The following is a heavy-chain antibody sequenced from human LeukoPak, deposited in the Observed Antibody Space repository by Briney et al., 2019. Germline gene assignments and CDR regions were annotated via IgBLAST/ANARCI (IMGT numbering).Heavy chain of an antibody. Sequence: ASVKVSCKASGYTFTSYGISWVRQAPGQGLEWMGWISAYNGNTNYAQKLQGRVTMTTDTSTSTAYMELRSLRSDDTAVYYCARDGYCSSTSCYGAPYYYYGMDVWGQGTTDTVSS. V-gene: IGHV1-18*01. CDR1: GYTFTSYG. J-gene: IGHJ6*02. CDR3: ARDGYCSSTSCYGAPYYYYGMDV. D-gene: IGHD2-2*01. CDR2: ISAYNGNT.